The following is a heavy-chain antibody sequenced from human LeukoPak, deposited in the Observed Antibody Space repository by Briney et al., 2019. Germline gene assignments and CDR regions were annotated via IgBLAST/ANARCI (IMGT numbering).Heavy chain of an antibody. Sequence: PGGSLRLSCAASGFTFNIYCMSWVRQAPGKGLEWVASVCGGDDIHYADSVKGRFTVSRDDAKNTVYLQMNSVRAEDTDIYFCEKDATTSNSIWDHFDSWGQGTLVTVSS. D-gene: IGHD2-2*01. CDR1: GFTFNIYC. CDR2: VCGGDDI. CDR3: EKDATTSNSIWDHFDS. J-gene: IGHJ4*02. V-gene: IGHV3-23*01.